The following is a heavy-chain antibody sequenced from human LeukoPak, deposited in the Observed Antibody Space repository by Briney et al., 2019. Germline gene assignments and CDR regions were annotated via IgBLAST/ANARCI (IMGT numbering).Heavy chain of an antibody. J-gene: IGHJ6*02. CDR1: GFTFIDYY. Sequence: GGSLRLSCAASGFTFIDYYMSWIRQAAGKGLEWVSYISSSGSTIYYADSVKGRFTISRDNAKNSLYLQMNSLRAEDTAVYYCARFGGRSGWSVRHYYYYGIDVWGQGTTVTVSS. CDR2: ISSSGSTI. V-gene: IGHV3-11*01. D-gene: IGHD6-19*01. CDR3: ARFGGRSGWSVRHYYYYGIDV.